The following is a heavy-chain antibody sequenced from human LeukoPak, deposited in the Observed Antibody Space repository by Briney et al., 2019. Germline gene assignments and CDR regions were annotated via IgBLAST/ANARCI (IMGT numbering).Heavy chain of an antibody. Sequence: PGGSLRLSCAASGFIFSSYTMNWVRQAPGKGLEWVSAITGSGGTTYYADSVKGRFTISRDNSKNTLYMQMNSLRAGDTAVYYCARGRDNRDTRPDYWGQGTLVTVSS. CDR3: ARGRDNRDTRPDY. V-gene: IGHV3-23*01. J-gene: IGHJ4*02. D-gene: IGHD4-17*01. CDR1: GFIFSSYT. CDR2: ITGSGGTT.